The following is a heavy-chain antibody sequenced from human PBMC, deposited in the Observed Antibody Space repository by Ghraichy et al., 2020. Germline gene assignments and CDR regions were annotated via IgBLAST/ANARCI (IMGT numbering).Heavy chain of an antibody. Sequence: GGSLRLSCAASGFTFSGSAMHWVRQASGKGLKWVGRIRSKANSYATAYAASVKGRFTISRDDSKNTAYLQMNSLKTGDTAVYYCTRRNYGVAGADYYYYYMDVWGKGTTVTVSS. J-gene: IGHJ6*03. D-gene: IGHD1-26*01. CDR2: IRSKANSYAT. CDR1: GFTFSGSA. V-gene: IGHV3-73*01. CDR3: TRRNYGVAGADYYYYYMDV.